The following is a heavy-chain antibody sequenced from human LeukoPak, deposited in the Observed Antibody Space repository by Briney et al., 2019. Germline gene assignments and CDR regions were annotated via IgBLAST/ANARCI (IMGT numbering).Heavy chain of an antibody. Sequence: GGSLRRTCAASGFTFNNAWMSWVRQAPGKGLEWVGRIKSKTDGGTTDYAAPVKGRFTISRDDSKNTLYLQMNSLKTEDTAVYYCTTDLWDVVEPAARDAFDIWGQGTMATVSS. D-gene: IGHD2-2*01. CDR2: IKSKTDGGTT. V-gene: IGHV3-15*01. CDR1: GFTFNNAW. CDR3: TTDLWDVVEPAARDAFDI. J-gene: IGHJ3*02.